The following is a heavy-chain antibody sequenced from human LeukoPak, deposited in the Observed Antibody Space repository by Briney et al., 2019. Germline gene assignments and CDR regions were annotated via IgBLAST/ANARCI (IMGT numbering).Heavy chain of an antibody. CDR2: IYYSGST. J-gene: IGHJ2*01. V-gene: IGHV4-59*01. CDR1: GGSISSYY. CDR3: ARWAFVADYWYFDL. Sequence: SGTLSLTCTVSGGSISSYYWSWIRQPPGKGLEWIGYIYYSGSTNYNPSLKSRGTISVDTSKNQFFLKLSSVTAADTAVYYCARWAFVADYWYFDLWGRGTLVTVSS. D-gene: IGHD2-15*01.